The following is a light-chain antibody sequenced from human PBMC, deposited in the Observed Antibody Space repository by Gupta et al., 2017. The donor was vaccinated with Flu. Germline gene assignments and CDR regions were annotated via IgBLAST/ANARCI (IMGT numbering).Light chain of an antibody. CDR3: QQSYTTPRT. J-gene: IGKJ1*01. Sequence: DIQMTQSPSSLSASVGDRVTITCRASESISNYLNWYQQKPGKAPKLLIYAASSLQSGVPSTFSGSRSGTDFIVTISSLQPEDFATYYCQQSYTTPRTFGQGTKVEIK. CDR2: AAS. V-gene: IGKV1-39*01. CDR1: ESISNY.